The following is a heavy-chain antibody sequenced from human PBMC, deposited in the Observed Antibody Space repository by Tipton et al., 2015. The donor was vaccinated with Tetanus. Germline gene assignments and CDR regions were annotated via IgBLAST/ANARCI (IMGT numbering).Heavy chain of an antibody. V-gene: IGHV3-7*03. CDR3: ARDPHTIRTGNHRGFDY. CDR2: IKQDGNEK. D-gene: IGHD3-10*01. J-gene: IGHJ4*02. Sequence: QLVQSGGGLVQPGGSLRLSCAASGFTFNSDWMTWVRQAPGKGLEWVANIKQDGNEKYHVDSVKGRFTISRDNGKNLLYLEMDSLRVEDAAVYYCARDPHTIRTGNHRGFDYWGQGTLVPVSS. CDR1: GFTFNSDW.